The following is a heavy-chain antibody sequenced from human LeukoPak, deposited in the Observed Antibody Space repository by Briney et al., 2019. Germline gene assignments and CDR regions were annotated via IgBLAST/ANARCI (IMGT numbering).Heavy chain of an antibody. CDR3: ARRFCTNGVCYFDY. Sequence: GGSLRLSCAASGFTFSSYAMSWVRQAPGKGLEWVSGISGSGGSAHYADSVKGRFTISRDNSKSTLYLQMNSLRAEDTAVYYCARRFCTNGVCYFDYWGQGTLVTVSS. CDR2: ISGSGGSA. CDR1: GFTFSSYA. J-gene: IGHJ4*02. D-gene: IGHD2-8*01. V-gene: IGHV3-23*01.